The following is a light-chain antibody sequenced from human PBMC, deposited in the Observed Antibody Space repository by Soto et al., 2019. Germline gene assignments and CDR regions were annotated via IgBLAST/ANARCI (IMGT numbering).Light chain of an antibody. V-gene: IGKV1-9*01. CDR2: AAS. Sequence: DIQLTQSPSFPSASVGDRVTITCRASQGISSYLAWYQQKPGKAPNLLIYAASSLQSGVPSRFSGSGSGTEFILTISSLQPEDSATYYCQQLNSYPLTFGPGTKVDIK. CDR3: QQLNSYPLT. J-gene: IGKJ3*01. CDR1: QGISSY.